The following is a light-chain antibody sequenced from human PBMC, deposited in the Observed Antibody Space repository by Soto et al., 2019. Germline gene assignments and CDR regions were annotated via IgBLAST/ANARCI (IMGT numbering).Light chain of an antibody. Sequence: EIVMTQSPDTLSVSPGERATLSCRASQSVSSYLAWYQQKSGQAPRLLIYDASNRATGIPARFSGSGSGTDFTLTISSLEPEDFAVYYCQQRSSWPLTFGQGTRLE. CDR1: QSVSSY. CDR2: DAS. J-gene: IGKJ5*01. CDR3: QQRSSWPLT. V-gene: IGKV3-11*01.